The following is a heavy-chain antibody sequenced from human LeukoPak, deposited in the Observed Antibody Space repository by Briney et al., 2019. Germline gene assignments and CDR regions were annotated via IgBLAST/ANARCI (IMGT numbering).Heavy chain of an antibody. Sequence: RRASVKVSCKASGYTFTTHDLTWVRQATGQGLEWMGWMNPGSGDTAYAQKFQGRVTMTRDTSMSTAYMELNSLGSEDTAIYYCARGLEDYNTDWFPVSGYWGQGTLVTVSS. CDR2: MNPGSGDT. CDR1: GYTFTTHD. CDR3: ARGLEDYNTDWFPVSGY. D-gene: IGHD3-9*01. J-gene: IGHJ4*02. V-gene: IGHV1-8*01.